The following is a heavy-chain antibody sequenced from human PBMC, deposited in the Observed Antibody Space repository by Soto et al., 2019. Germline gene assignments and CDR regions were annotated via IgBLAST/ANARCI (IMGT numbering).Heavy chain of an antibody. J-gene: IGHJ6*02. CDR2: IIPIFGTA. Sequence: QVQLVQSGAEVKKPGSSVKVSCKASGGTFSSYAISWVRQAPGQGLEWMGGIIPIFGTANYAQKFQGRVTISADESTSTAYMELSSLISEDTAVYYCARVSAAGYYYYYGMDVWGQGTTVTVSS. D-gene: IGHD6-13*01. CDR3: ARVSAAGYYYYYGMDV. V-gene: IGHV1-69*01. CDR1: GGTFSSYA.